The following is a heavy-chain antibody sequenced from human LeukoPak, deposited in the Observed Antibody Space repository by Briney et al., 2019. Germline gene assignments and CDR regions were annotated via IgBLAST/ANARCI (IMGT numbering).Heavy chain of an antibody. V-gene: IGHV3-7*01. Sequence: PGGSLRLSCAASGFTFSSYWMSWVRQAPGKGLEWVANIKQDGSEKYYVDSVKGRFTISRDNAKNSLYLQMNSLRAEDTAVYYCARDGPTALGYMDVWGQGTLVTVSS. D-gene: IGHD1-1*01. CDR1: GFTFSSYW. J-gene: IGHJ4*02. CDR3: ARDGPTALGYMDV. CDR2: IKQDGSEK.